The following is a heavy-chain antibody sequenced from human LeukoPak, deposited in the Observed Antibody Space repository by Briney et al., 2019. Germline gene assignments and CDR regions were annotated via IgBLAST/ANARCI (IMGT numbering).Heavy chain of an antibody. D-gene: IGHD3-16*02. J-gene: IGHJ4*02. V-gene: IGHV4-34*01. CDR3: ARGSPYDYVWGSYRFKGNFDY. Sequence: SETLSLTCAVYGGSFSGYHWSWIRQPPGKGLEWIGEINHSGSTNYNPSLKSRVTISVDTSKNQFSLKLSSVTAADTAVYYCARGSPYDYVWGSYRFKGNFDYWGQGTLVTVSS. CDR2: INHSGST. CDR1: GGSFSGYH.